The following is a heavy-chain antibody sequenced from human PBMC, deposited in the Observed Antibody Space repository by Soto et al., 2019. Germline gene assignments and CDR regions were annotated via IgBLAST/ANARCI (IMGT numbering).Heavy chain of an antibody. J-gene: IGHJ6*02. V-gene: IGHV1-69*13. Sequence: VKVSCKASGGTFSSYAISWVRQAPGQGLEWMGGIIPIFGTANYAQKFQGRVTITADESTSTAYMELSSLRSEDTAVYYCARGVYYYGSSGYYGMDVWGQGTTVTVSS. CDR3: ARGVYYYGSSGYYGMDV. CDR2: IIPIFGTA. CDR1: GGTFSSYA. D-gene: IGHD3-22*01.